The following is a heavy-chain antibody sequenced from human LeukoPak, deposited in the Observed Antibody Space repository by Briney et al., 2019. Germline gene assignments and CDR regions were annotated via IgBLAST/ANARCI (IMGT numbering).Heavy chain of an antibody. J-gene: IGHJ4*02. V-gene: IGHV5-51*01. CDR1: GYSFTSYW. D-gene: IGHD4-23*01. Sequence: GESLKISRQGSGYSFTSYWLGWVRQMPGKGLGWMGIIYPGDSDTRYSPSFQGQVTISADKSISTAYLQWSSLKASDTAIYYCARRLDYGGNSHGYWGQGTLVTVPS. CDR3: ARRLDYGGNSHGY. CDR2: IYPGDSDT.